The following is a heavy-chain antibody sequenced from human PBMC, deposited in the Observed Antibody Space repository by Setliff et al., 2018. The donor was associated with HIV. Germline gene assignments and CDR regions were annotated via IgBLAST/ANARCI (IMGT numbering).Heavy chain of an antibody. CDR2: IIPSLGIA. Sequence: GASVKVSCKASGGTFSSYAISWVRQAPGQGLEWMGGIIPSLGIANYAQKFQGRVTITADKSTSTACMELSSLRSEETAVYYCAKSIAVASYPYVAFDIWGQGTMVTASS. CDR3: AKSIAVASYPYVAFDI. J-gene: IGHJ3*02. V-gene: IGHV1-69*10. D-gene: IGHD6-19*01. CDR1: GGTFSSYA.